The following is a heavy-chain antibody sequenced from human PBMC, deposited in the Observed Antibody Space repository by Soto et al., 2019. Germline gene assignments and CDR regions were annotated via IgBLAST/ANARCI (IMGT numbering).Heavy chain of an antibody. J-gene: IGHJ4*02. Sequence: PGWSLRLACAASGFTFSSYEMKWVRQAPGKGLEWVSYISSSGSTIYYADSVKGRFTISRDNAKNSLYLQMNSLRAEDTAVYYCARDSPVVPAAMAADYWGQGTLVTVSS. CDR1: GFTFSSYE. CDR3: ARDSPVVPAAMAADY. V-gene: IGHV3-48*03. CDR2: ISSSGSTI. D-gene: IGHD2-2*01.